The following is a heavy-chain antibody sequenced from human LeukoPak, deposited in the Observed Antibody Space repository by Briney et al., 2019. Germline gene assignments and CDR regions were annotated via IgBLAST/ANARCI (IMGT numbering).Heavy chain of an antibody. J-gene: IGHJ6*03. Sequence: PGRSLRLSCAASGFTFSRYAMHWVRQAPGKGLEWVAVISYDGSNKYYADSVKGRFTISRDNSKNTLYLQMNSLRAEDTAVYYCAKDGTYYDFWSGYYYMDVWGKGTTVTVSS. CDR2: ISYDGSNK. D-gene: IGHD3-3*01. V-gene: IGHV3-30-3*01. CDR3: AKDGTYYDFWSGYYYMDV. CDR1: GFTFSRYA.